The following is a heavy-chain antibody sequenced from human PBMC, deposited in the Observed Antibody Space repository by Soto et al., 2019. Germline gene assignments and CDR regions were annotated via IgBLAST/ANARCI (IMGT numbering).Heavy chain of an antibody. V-gene: IGHV4-39*01. D-gene: IGHD3-9*01. J-gene: IGHJ5*02. CDR2: IYYSGST. CDR3: ARLYYDILA. CDR1: GGSISSSSYY. Sequence: PSETLSLXCTVSGGSISSSSYYWGWIRQPPGKGLEWIGSIYYSGSTYYNPSLKSRVTISVDTSKNQFSLKLSSVTAADTAVYYCARLYYDILAWGQGTLVTVSS.